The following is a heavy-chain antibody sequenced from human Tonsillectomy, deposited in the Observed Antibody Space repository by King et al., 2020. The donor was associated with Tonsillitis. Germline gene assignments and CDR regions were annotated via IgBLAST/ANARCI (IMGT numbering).Heavy chain of an antibody. CDR3: AKESAPYQILYDTVVVPAAVSLDF. J-gene: IGHJ4*02. CDR2: ISGSGGRT. V-gene: IGHV3-23*04. CDR1: GFTFSSYA. Sequence: EVQLVESGGGLVQPGGSLRLSCAGSGFTFSSYAMSWVRQATGKGLEWVSAISGSGGRTYYTDSVKGRFTISRDNSNNTLYLQMNSLRAEDTAVYFCAKESAPYQILYDTVVVPAAVSLDFRGLGTLVTVSS. D-gene: IGHD2-2*01.